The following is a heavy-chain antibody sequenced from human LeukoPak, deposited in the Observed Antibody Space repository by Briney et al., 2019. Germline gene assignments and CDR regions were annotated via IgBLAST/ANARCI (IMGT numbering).Heavy chain of an antibody. J-gene: IGHJ6*03. V-gene: IGHV1-2*02. Sequence: GASVKVSCKASGYTFTAYYMQWVRQAPGQRLEWMAWFNPKSGGTTYAQNFQGRVTLTRDTSISTAYLELNSLTSDDTAVYYCARLDSGGYYYYYYYYMDVWGKGTTVTVSS. CDR3: ARLDSGGYYYYYYYYMDV. CDR1: GYTFTAYY. D-gene: IGHD3-22*01. CDR2: FNPKSGGT.